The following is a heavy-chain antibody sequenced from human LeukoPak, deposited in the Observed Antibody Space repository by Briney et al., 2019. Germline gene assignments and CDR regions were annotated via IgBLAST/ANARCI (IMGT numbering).Heavy chain of an antibody. J-gene: IGHJ4*02. CDR1: AYSFTSYS. D-gene: IGHD3-9*01. Sequence: ASVRVSCKASAYSFTSYSVIWVRQAPGQGLEWMGWINVYNGKTNYAQKFQGRVTMTTDTSTSTAYMELRSLRFDDTAVYYCARVLRGDYWGQGTLVTVSS. CDR3: ARVLRGDY. V-gene: IGHV1-18*01. CDR2: INVYNGKT.